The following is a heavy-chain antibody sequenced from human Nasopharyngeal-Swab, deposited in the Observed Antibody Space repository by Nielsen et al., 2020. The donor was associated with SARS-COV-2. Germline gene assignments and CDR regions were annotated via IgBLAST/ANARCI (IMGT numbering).Heavy chain of an antibody. CDR3: ASVGSSSWHQLWFDP. V-gene: IGHV4-34*01. J-gene: IGHJ5*02. CDR2: INHSGST. Sequence: WIRQPPGKGLEWIGEINHSGSTNYNPSLKSRVTISVDTSKNQFSLKLSSVTAADTAVYYCASVGSSSWHQLWFDPWGQGTLVTVSS. D-gene: IGHD6-13*01.